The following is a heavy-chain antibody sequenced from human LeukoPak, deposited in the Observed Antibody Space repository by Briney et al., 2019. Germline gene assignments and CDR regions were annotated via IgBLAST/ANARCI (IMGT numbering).Heavy chain of an antibody. J-gene: IGHJ3*02. CDR3: ARDKRIAARRTDAFDI. V-gene: IGHV1-2*02. D-gene: IGHD6-6*01. CDR2: INPNSGGT. CDR1: GYTFTGYY. Sequence: ASVKVSCKASGYTFTGYYMHWVRQAPGQGLEWMGWINPNSGGTNYAQKFQGRVTMTRDTFISTAYMELSRLRSDDTAVYYCARDKRIAARRTDAFDIWGQGTMVTVSS.